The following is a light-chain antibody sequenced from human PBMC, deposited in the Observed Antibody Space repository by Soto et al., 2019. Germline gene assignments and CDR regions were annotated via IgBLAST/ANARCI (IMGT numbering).Light chain of an antibody. CDR1: QSVSSS. CDR3: QQRSNWQVT. CDR2: DAS. J-gene: IGKJ5*01. Sequence: EIVLTQSPVTLSLSPGERATLSCRASQSVSSSLAWYQQKPGQAPRLLIYDASNRATGIPARFSGSGSGTDFTLTISSLAPEDFAVYYCQQRSNWQVTFGQGTRLEIK. V-gene: IGKV3-11*01.